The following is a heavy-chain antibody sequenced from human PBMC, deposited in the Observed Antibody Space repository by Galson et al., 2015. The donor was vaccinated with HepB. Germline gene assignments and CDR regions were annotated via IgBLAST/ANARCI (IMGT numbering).Heavy chain of an antibody. J-gene: IGHJ4*02. CDR2: IRSKASNYAT. D-gene: IGHD6-13*01. CDR3: TRLGDFSGYSSR. Sequence: LRLSCAASGFTFSGSAIHWVRQASGKGPEWVGRIRSKASNYATSYVPSLKGRFTISRDDSKNMAYLHMKSLKTEDTAMYYCTRLGDFSGYSSRWGQGTLVTVSS. CDR1: GFTFSGSA. V-gene: IGHV3-73*01.